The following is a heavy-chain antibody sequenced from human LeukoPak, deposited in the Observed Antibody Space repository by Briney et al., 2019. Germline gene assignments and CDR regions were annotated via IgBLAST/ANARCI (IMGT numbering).Heavy chain of an antibody. CDR2: INPDGSEV. CDR1: GFSFSNSW. CDR3: ARVGYYDSSGYRAFDI. J-gene: IGHJ3*02. V-gene: IGHV3-7*01. D-gene: IGHD3-22*01. Sequence: GGSLRLSCAAYGFSFSNSWMTWVRQAPGKDLEWVASINPDGSEVSYVGSVKGRFTISRDNAKNSVYLQMSSLRAEETGVYYCARVGYYDSSGYRAFDIWGQGTMVTVSS.